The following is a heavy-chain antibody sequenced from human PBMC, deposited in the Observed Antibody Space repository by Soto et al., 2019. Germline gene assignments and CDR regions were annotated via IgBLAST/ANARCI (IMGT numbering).Heavy chain of an antibody. CDR1: GFSLTTSGVA. V-gene: IGHV2-5*02. Sequence: QITLNESGPTVVRPTETLTLTCRFSGFSLTTSGVAVGWIRQSPGKAPEWLALIYWDDDKRYSASLKSRLTMTKDTSKNQVVLTVSDLDPTDTATYYCAHRVLRTVFGLVTTTAIYFDFWGQGTPVAVSS. J-gene: IGHJ4*02. CDR3: AHRVLRTVFGLVTTTAIYFDF. CDR2: IYWDDDK. D-gene: IGHD3-3*01.